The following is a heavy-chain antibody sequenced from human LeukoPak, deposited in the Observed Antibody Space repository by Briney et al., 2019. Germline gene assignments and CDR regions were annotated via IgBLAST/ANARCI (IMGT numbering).Heavy chain of an antibody. CDR3: ARLAWYYDSSGFDY. Sequence: GGSLRLSCAASGFTFSIYSMNWVRQAPGKGLEWVSYISSSSSTIYYADSVKGRFTISRDNAKNSLYLQMNSLRDEDTAVYYCARLAWYYDSSGFDYWGQGTLVTVSS. J-gene: IGHJ4*02. V-gene: IGHV3-48*02. D-gene: IGHD3-22*01. CDR1: GFTFSIYS. CDR2: ISSSSSTI.